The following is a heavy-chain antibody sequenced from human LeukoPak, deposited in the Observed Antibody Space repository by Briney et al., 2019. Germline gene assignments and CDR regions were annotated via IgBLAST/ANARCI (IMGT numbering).Heavy chain of an antibody. Sequence: PSETLSLTCTVSGGSISSSSYYWGWIRQPPGKGLEWIGSIYYSGSTYYNPSLKSRVTISVDTSKNQFSLKLSSVTAADTAVYYCASLYSSSWYGVGYYYYGMDVWGQGTTVTVSS. J-gene: IGHJ6*02. CDR1: GGSISSSSYY. CDR3: ASLYSSSWYGVGYYYYGMDV. CDR2: IYYSGST. V-gene: IGHV4-39*07. D-gene: IGHD6-13*01.